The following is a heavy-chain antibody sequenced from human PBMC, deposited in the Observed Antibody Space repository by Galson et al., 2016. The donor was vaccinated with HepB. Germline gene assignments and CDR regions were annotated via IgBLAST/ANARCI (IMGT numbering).Heavy chain of an antibody. Sequence: SLRLSCAASGFTFSNYWMHWVRQAPGKGLVWVSHITIDGSTTTYADSVKGRFTISRDNAKNTLYLQMNSLRAEDTAVYYCASSVRGSGSPPGGYWGQGTLVTASS. D-gene: IGHD3-10*01. CDR3: ASSVRGSGSPPGGY. CDR2: ITIDGSTT. J-gene: IGHJ4*02. CDR1: GFTFSNYW. V-gene: IGHV3-74*01.